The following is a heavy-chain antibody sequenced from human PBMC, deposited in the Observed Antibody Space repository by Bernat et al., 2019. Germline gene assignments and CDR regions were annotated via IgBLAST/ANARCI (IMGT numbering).Heavy chain of an antibody. CDR3: ARDQFCISPSCITRAFDI. CDR2: IWYDGTNK. D-gene: IGHD2-2*01. CDR1: GFTFSSYA. Sequence: QVQLVESGGGVVQPGRSLRLSCAASGFTFSSYAMHWVRQAPGKGLEWVAIIWYDGTNKYYGDAVKGRFTISRDNSKNTLYVQMNSLRVEDTAVYYCARDQFCISPSCITRAFDIWGEGTMVTVSS. V-gene: IGHV3-33*08. J-gene: IGHJ3*02.